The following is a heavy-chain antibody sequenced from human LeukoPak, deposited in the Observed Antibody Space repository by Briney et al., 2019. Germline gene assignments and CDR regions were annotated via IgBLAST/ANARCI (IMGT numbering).Heavy chain of an antibody. V-gene: IGHV3-30*04. CDR1: GFTFSSYA. CDR2: ISYDGSNK. CDR3: ARGGSSTSSFDY. Sequence: GRSLRLSCAASGFTFSSYAMHWVRQAPGKGLEWVAVISYDGSNKYYADSVKGRFTISRDNSKNTLYLQMNGLRAEDTAVYYCARGGSSTSSFDYWGQGTLVTVSS. D-gene: IGHD2-2*01. J-gene: IGHJ4*02.